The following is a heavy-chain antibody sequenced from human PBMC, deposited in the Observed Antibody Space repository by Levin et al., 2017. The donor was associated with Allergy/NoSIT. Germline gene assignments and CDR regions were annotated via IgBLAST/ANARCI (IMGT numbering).Heavy chain of an antibody. J-gene: IGHJ6*03. CDR3: AGGGVLLWFRESDYYYRDV. V-gene: IGHV3-33*01. CDR1: GFTFSSYG. D-gene: IGHD3-10*01. CDR2: IWYDGRNK. Sequence: PGGSLRLSCAASGFTFSSYGMHWVRQAPGKGLEWVAVIWYDGRNKYYADSVKGRFTISRDNSKNTLYLQRNSLRAEDTAVYYCAGGGVLLWFRESDYYYRDVWGKGTTVTVSS.